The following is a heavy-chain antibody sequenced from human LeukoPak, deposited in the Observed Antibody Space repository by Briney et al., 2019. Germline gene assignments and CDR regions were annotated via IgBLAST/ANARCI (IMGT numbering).Heavy chain of an antibody. V-gene: IGHV3-30*04. D-gene: IGHD6-13*01. CDR3: ARDAMRVPSGIAAAGTPYYYYGMDV. CDR2: ISYDGSNK. CDR1: GFTFSSYA. J-gene: IGHJ6*02. Sequence: GGSLRLSCAASGFTFSSYAMHWVRQAPGKGLEWVAVISYDGSNKYYADSVKGRFTISRDNSKNTLYLQMNSLRAEDTAVYYCARDAMRVPSGIAAAGTPYYYYGMDVWGQGTTVTVSS.